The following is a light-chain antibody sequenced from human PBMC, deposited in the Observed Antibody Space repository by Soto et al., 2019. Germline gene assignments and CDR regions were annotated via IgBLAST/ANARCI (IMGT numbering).Light chain of an antibody. Sequence: DIQMTQSPSTLSASVGDRVTITCRASQSISNWLAWYQQKPGKAPKLLIYKASTLETRVPSRFSGSGSGTEFNLTISSLQPDDFATYYCQQQNTLYTFGQGTNLEIK. CDR1: QSISNW. CDR3: QQQNTLYT. V-gene: IGKV1-5*03. CDR2: KAS. J-gene: IGKJ2*01.